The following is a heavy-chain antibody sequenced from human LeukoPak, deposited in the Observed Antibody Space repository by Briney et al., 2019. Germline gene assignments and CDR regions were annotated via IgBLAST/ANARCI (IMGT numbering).Heavy chain of an antibody. D-gene: IGHD6-13*01. CDR2: IRSKANSYAT. CDR3: TRPGYSSSWYPGSDY. V-gene: IGHV3-73*01. Sequence: GGSLRLSCAASGFTFSGSAMHWVRQASGKGLEWVGRIRSKANSYATAYAASVKGRFTISRDDSKNTAYLQMNSLKTEDTAVYYCTRPGYSSSWYPGSDYWGRGTLVTVSS. CDR1: GFTFSGSA. J-gene: IGHJ4*02.